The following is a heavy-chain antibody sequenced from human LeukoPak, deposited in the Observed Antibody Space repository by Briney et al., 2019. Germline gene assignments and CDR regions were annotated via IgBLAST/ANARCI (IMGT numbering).Heavy chain of an antibody. Sequence: ASVKVSCKASGYTFDSYVINWVRPAPGQGLEWMGWINAYNSNTNYVQKFQGRVTMTIDTSTSTAYMELRSLRSDDTVVYYCARGDSSGYWPFDYWGQGTLVTVSS. CDR2: INAYNSNT. V-gene: IGHV1-18*01. CDR1: GYTFDSYV. J-gene: IGHJ4*02. D-gene: IGHD3-22*01. CDR3: ARGDSSGYWPFDY.